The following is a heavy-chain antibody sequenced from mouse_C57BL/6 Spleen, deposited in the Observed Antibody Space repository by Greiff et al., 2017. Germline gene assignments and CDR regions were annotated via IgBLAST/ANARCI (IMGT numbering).Heavy chain of an antibody. CDR1: GYTFTSYW. Sequence: QVQLQQPGAELVRPGSSVKLSCKASGYTFTSYWMHWVKQRPIQGLEWIGNIDPSDSETHYNQKFKDKATLTVDKSSSTAYMQLSSLTSEDSAVYYCARPSDGYDGAWFAYWGQGTLVTVSA. D-gene: IGHD2-2*01. CDR2: IDPSDSET. J-gene: IGHJ3*01. CDR3: ARPSDGYDGAWFAY. V-gene: IGHV1-52*01.